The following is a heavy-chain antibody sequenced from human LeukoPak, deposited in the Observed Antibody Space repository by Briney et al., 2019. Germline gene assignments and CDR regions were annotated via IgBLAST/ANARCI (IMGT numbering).Heavy chain of an antibody. Sequence: GGSLRLSCAASGFTFDDYAMHWVRQAPGKGLEWVSGISWNSGSIGYADSVKGRFTISRDNAKNSLYLQMNSLRAEDMALYYCAKGCSSTSCYTDLDYWGQGTLVTVSS. CDR3: AKGCSSTSCYTDLDY. V-gene: IGHV3-9*03. J-gene: IGHJ4*02. D-gene: IGHD2-2*02. CDR2: ISWNSGSI. CDR1: GFTFDDYA.